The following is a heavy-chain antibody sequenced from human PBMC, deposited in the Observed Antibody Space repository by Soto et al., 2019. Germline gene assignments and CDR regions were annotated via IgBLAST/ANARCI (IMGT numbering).Heavy chain of an antibody. V-gene: IGHV3-48*02. CDR1: GFSFSTYS. J-gene: IGHJ4*02. Sequence: PGGSLRLSCAASGFSFSTYSMNWVRQAPGKGLEWVSYISTRSNSIYYAGSVKGRFTVSRDNAKNSLFLQMSRLRDEDTAVYFCARAKYGGAYSPFDNWGRGSLVTVSS. D-gene: IGHD1-26*01. CDR2: ISTRSNSI. CDR3: ARAKYGGAYSPFDN.